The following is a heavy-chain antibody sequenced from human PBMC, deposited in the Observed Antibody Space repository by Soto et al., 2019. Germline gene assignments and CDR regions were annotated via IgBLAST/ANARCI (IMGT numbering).Heavy chain of an antibody. CDR3: ARRHLYGDYFAY. J-gene: IGHJ4*02. CDR2: IYWNDDK. CDR1: GFSLSASGAG. D-gene: IGHD4-17*01. Sequence: SGPTLVNPTQTLTLTCTFSGFSLSASGAGVGWIRQPPGKALEWLALIYWNDDKRYSPSLKSRLTITKDTSKSQVVLTVTNMAPVDTATYYCARRHLYGDYFAYWXQGTLVTVSS. V-gene: IGHV2-5*01.